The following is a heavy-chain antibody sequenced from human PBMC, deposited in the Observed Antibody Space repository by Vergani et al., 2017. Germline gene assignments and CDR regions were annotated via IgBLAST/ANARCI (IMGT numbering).Heavy chain of an antibody. D-gene: IGHD2-8*01. V-gene: IGHV1-46*01. CDR3: ARSLFGNCTNGVCYPSSLYYYYYMDV. CDR2: INPSGGST. CDR1: GYTFTSYY. J-gene: IGHJ6*03. Sequence: QVQLVQSGAEVKKPGSSVKVSCKASGYTFTSYYMHWVRQAPGQGLEWMGIINPSGGSTSYAQKFQGRVTMTRDTSTSTVYMELSSLRSEDTAVYYCARSLFGNCTNGVCYPSSLYYYYYMDVWGKGTTVTVSS.